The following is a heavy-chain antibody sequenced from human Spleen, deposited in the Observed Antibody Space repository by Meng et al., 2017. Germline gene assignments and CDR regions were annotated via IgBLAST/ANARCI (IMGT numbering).Heavy chain of an antibody. Sequence: VQLGQSGDEVKKPGASVKSSCNASEYTFTAYYMHCVRQAPGQGVHWMGWINPNSSGTNYAQRFQDRVTMTNETSIITAYMELSRLRSYDTAMYYYTRDRWFGNNWFDPWGQGTLVTVSS. CDR1: EYTFTAYY. D-gene: IGHD3-10*01. CDR3: TRDRWFGNNWFDP. J-gene: IGHJ5*02. CDR2: INPNSSGT. V-gene: IGHV1-2*02.